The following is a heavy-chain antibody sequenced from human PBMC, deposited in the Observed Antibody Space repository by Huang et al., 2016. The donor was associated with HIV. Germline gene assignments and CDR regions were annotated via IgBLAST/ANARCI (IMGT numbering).Heavy chain of an antibody. CDR3: AHIHSSLDYFDY. V-gene: IGHV2-5*02. J-gene: IGHJ4*02. CDR1: GFSLSTSGLG. Sequence: ITLKESGPAVVKPTQTLSLTCTFSGFSLSTSGLGVGWIRQPPGKALDWLALIYWDDDKRYKSSLMSRLTITKDTSKNQVVLTMSNLDPVDTGTYYCAHIHSSLDYFDYWGQETLVTVSS. CDR2: IYWDDDK.